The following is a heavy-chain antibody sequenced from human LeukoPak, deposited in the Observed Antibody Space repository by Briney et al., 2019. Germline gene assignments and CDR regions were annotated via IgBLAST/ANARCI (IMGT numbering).Heavy chain of an antibody. CDR2: ISSSSGYI. CDR1: GFTFSSYS. CDR3: ARVGVGLDREVEEGDGFDI. D-gene: IGHD2-15*01. Sequence: PGGSLRLSCAASGFTFSSYSMNWVRQAPGKGLEWVSSISSSSGYIYYADSVKGRFTISRDNARNSLYLQMNSLRVEDTAVYYCARVGVGLDREVEEGDGFDIWGQGTVVTVSS. V-gene: IGHV3-21*01. J-gene: IGHJ3*02.